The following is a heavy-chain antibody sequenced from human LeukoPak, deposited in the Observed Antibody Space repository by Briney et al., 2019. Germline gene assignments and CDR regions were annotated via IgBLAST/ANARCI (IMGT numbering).Heavy chain of an antibody. Sequence: SETLSLPCTVSGGSISSSSYYWGWIRQPPGKGLEWIGSIYYGGSTYYNPSLKSRVTISVDTSKNQFSLKLSSVTAADTAVYYCASLTMINPKQGDYWGQGTLVIVSS. CDR3: ASLTMINPKQGDY. D-gene: IGHD3-22*01. CDR2: IYYGGST. J-gene: IGHJ4*02. V-gene: IGHV4-39*01. CDR1: GGSISSSSYY.